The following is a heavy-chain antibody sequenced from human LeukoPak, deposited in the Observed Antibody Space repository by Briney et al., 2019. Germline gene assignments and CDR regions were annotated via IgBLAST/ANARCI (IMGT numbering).Heavy chain of an antibody. D-gene: IGHD3-16*02. CDR1: GFTFSSYS. V-gene: IGHV3-23*01. CDR2: ISGSGDST. Sequence: PGGSLRLSCAASGFTFSSYSMNWVRQAPGKGLEWVSAISGSGDSTYYADSVKGRFTISRDNSKNTLYLQMNSLRAEDTAVYYCARGSPSYDYVWGSCRPIGDYWGQGTLVTVSS. J-gene: IGHJ4*02. CDR3: ARGSPSYDYVWGSCRPIGDY.